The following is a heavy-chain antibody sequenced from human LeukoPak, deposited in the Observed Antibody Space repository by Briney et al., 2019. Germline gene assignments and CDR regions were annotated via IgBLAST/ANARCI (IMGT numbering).Heavy chain of an antibody. V-gene: IGHV3-33*01. CDR1: EFTFSNYG. J-gene: IGHJ5*02. Sequence: PGGSLRVSCAASEFTFSNYGMHWVRQAPGKGLEWVASTWYDGTNKYYADSVKGRFTISRDNPKNTLYLQMNSLRAEDTALYYCARTWGTATDYYDSSGYYYLPWFDPWGQGTLVTVSS. CDR3: ARTWGTATDYYDSSGYYYLPWFDP. D-gene: IGHD3-22*01. CDR2: TWYDGTNK.